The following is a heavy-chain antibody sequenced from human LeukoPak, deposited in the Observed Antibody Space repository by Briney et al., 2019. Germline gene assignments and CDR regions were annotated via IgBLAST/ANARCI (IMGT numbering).Heavy chain of an antibody. J-gene: IGHJ6*03. Sequence: GSLRLSCAASGFTFSSYWMSWVRQAPGKVLEWVANIKQDGSEKYYVDSVKGRFTISRDNAKNSLYLQMNSLRAEDTAVYYCARVRGGYYYYYYMDVWGKGTTVTVSS. D-gene: IGHD3-16*01. CDR3: ARVRGGYYYYYYMDV. V-gene: IGHV3-7*01. CDR1: GFTFSSYW. CDR2: IKQDGSEK.